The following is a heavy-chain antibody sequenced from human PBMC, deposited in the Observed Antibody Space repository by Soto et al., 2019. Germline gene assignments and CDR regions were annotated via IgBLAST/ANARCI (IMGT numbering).Heavy chain of an antibody. CDR1: GGSISSSSYY. CDR3: ARGKITGLFDY. CDR2: INHSGST. V-gene: IGHV4-39*07. J-gene: IGHJ4*02. D-gene: IGHD2-8*02. Sequence: LSLTCTVSGGSISSSSYYWGWIRQPPGKGLEWIGEINHSGSTNYNPSLKSRVTISVDTSKNQFSLKLTSVTAADTAVYYCARGKITGLFDYWGQRTLVTVSS.